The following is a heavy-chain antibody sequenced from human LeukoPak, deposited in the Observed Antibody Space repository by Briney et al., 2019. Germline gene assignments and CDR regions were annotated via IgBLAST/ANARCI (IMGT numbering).Heavy chain of an antibody. D-gene: IGHD7-27*01. J-gene: IGHJ4*02. CDR2: IYYTGTT. V-gene: IGHV4-59*11. CDR1: SGSIISHY. CDR3: VRCGPANWEFGLWDS. Sequence: SETLSLTCTVSSGSIISHYWSWARQPPGKGLEWIGYIYYTGTTNYNPSLKSRVTMSVDTSKNQFSLKLNSVTAADTAVYYCVRCGPANWEFGLWDSWGQGTLVTVSS.